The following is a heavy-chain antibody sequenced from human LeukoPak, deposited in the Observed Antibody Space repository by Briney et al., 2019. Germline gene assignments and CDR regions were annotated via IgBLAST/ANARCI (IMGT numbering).Heavy chain of an antibody. Sequence: SVKVSCKASGGTFSSYDISWVRQAPGQGLEWMGGIIPNFGTANYAQKFQGRVTITTDESTSTAYMELSSLRSEDTAVYYCGSGYHYYYYMDVWGKGNTVTVSS. CDR3: GSGYHYYYYMDV. CDR1: GGTFSSYD. J-gene: IGHJ6*03. D-gene: IGHD6-13*01. V-gene: IGHV1-69*05. CDR2: IIPNFGTA.